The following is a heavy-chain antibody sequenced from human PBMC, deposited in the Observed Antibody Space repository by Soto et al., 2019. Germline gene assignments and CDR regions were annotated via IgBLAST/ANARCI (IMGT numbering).Heavy chain of an antibody. V-gene: IGHV1-18*01. CDR2: ISAYNGNT. J-gene: IGHJ1*01. CDR3: PRDSPPPRE. Sequence: QLQLVQSGAEVKKPGASVKVSCKASGYTFASYAISWVRQAPGQGLEWMGWISAYNGNTNYAHKLQGRVAMTTDTSMSTSFLALRRFRSVDTTVYYCPRDSPPPREWGQGTLVTVSS. CDR1: GYTFASYA.